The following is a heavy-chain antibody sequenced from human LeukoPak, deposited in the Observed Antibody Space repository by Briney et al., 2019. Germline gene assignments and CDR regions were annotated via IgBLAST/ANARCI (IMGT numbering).Heavy chain of an antibody. CDR2: LYSGGST. D-gene: IGHD5-18*01. Sequence: GGSLRLSCVASGFSVSSDYMTWVRQAPGKGLEWVSALYSGGSTYYADSVKGRFTISRDNSKNTLYLQMNNLRVEDTAVYYCARYHTALNYWGQGTLVTASS. CDR1: GFSVSSDY. CDR3: ARYHTALNY. J-gene: IGHJ4*02. V-gene: IGHV3-53*01.